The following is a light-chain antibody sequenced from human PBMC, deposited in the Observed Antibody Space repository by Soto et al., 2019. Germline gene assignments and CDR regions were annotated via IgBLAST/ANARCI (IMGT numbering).Light chain of an antibody. CDR1: QDINRY. CDR2: DAS. V-gene: IGKV1-33*01. J-gene: IGKJ4*01. CDR3: QLYDSRLYTLI. Sequence: DIPMTQSPSSLSASVGDRVTITCLASQDINRYLNWYQQKSGKPPKLLINDASNLEPWVPSRFSGSGSGTVFAFTISILQPEDIGTDNFQLYDSRLYTLIFGGGTTVDIK.